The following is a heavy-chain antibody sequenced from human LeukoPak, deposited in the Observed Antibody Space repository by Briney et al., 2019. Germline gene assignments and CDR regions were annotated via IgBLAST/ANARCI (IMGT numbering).Heavy chain of an antibody. J-gene: IGHJ4*02. D-gene: IGHD1-1*01. V-gene: IGHV4-30-2*01. CDR1: GGSISRSGYY. Sequence: PSETLSLTCSVSGGSISRSGYYWSWIRQPPGEGLEWIASVFQSGTPYYNPSLKSRLTISVDTSKNQFSLKLTSVTAADTAMYYCARADDDFTLFDYWGQGTLVTVSS. CDR3: ARADDDFTLFDY. CDR2: VFQSGTP.